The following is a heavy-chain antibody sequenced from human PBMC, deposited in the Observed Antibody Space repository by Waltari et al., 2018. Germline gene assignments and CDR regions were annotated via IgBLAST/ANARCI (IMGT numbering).Heavy chain of an antibody. CDR2: VDAEDGEK. V-gene: IGHV1-69-2*01. CDR1: GYTFTDYY. J-gene: IGHJ4*02. CDR3: ATSTASSSVG. Sequence: EVQLVQSGAEVKKPGATVKISCKASGYTFTDYYMHWAQQAHGKGLDWMGRVDAEDGEKIYEEKFQGRVTITADTSPDTAYMELSSLRSEDTAVYYCATSTASSSVGWGQGTLVTVSS. D-gene: IGHD6-6*01.